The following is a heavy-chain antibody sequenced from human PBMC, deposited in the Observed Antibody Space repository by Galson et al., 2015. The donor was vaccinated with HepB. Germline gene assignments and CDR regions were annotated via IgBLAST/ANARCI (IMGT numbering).Heavy chain of an antibody. CDR3: ARPIYSGYDPFDY. CDR2: IYPGDSDT. CDR1: GYSFTNYW. V-gene: IGHV5-51*01. Sequence: QSGAEVKKPGESLKISCKGSGYSFTNYWIAWVRQTPGEGLECMGIIYPGDSDTRYSPSFQGQVTISADKSISTAYLQWSSLKASDTAIYYCARPIYSGYDPFDYWGQGPLVPVSS. D-gene: IGHD5-12*01. J-gene: IGHJ4*02.